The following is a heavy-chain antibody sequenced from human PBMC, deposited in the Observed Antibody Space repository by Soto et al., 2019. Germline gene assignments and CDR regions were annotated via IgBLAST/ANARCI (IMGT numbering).Heavy chain of an antibody. V-gene: IGHV1-46*01. Sequence: ASVKVSCKASGYTFTSYYMHWVRQAPGQGLEWMGIINPSGGSTSYAQKFQGRVTMTRDTSTSTVYMELSSLRSEDTPVYYCARDARGYCSSTSCYIRVPLQLWGQGXLVTVSS. CDR3: ARDARGYCSSTSCYIRVPLQL. D-gene: IGHD2-2*02. CDR2: INPSGGST. CDR1: GYTFTSYY. J-gene: IGHJ4*02.